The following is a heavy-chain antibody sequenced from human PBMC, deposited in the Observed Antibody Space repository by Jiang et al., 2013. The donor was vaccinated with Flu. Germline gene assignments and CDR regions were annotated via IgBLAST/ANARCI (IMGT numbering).Heavy chain of an antibody. Sequence: QLVESGGGVVQPGNSLTLSCAASGFSFSGYAMYWARQAPGKGLEWVAYISYASTNIFYTDSVKGRFTISRDNSKNTLYLQMNSLTAEDSAVYYCARDYWGWDYWGQGTLVTVSS. CDR3: ARDYWGWDY. CDR2: ISYASTNI. D-gene: IGHD7-27*01. CDR1: GFSFSGYA. J-gene: IGHJ4*02. V-gene: IGHV3-30*19.